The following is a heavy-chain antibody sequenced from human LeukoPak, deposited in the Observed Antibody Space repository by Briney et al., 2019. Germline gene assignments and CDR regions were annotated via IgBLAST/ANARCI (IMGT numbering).Heavy chain of an antibody. CDR1: GFPLASYA. CDR3: AKGGYDYVEVGYFDY. J-gene: IGHJ4*02. D-gene: IGHD5-12*01. V-gene: IGHV3-23*01. CDR2: IIGSVAST. Sequence: GGSLRLSCAASGFPLASYAMSWVRQTPGKGLEWVSHIIGSVASTYYADSVKGRFTISRDNTKNTLYLQMNSLRADDTAVYFCAKGGYDYVEVGYFDYWGQGTVVTVSS.